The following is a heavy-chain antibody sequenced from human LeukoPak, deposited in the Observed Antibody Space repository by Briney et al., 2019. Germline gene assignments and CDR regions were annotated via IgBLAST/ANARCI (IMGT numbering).Heavy chain of an antibody. D-gene: IGHD1-14*01. J-gene: IGHJ4*02. CDR1: GASISSHY. V-gene: IGHV4-59*11. CDR3: ARALGTITSKFDY. Sequence: KPSETLSLTCSASGASISSHYWSWIRQPPGKGLEWIGYIHYSGSTNCNPSLKSRVTISLDTSKNQFSLKLSSVTAADTAVYYCARALGTITSKFDYWGQGALVTVSS. CDR2: IHYSGST.